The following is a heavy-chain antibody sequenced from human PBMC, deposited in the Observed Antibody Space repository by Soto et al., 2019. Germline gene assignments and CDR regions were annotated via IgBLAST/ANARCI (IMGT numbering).Heavy chain of an antibody. Sequence: QVQLVESGGGVVQPGRSLRLSCAASGFTFSSYAMHWVRQAPGKGLEWVAVISYDGSNKYYADSVKGRFTISRDNSKNTLYLQMHSLRAEDTAVYYCARPLWRDDYNWGYFDLWGRGTFVTVSS. V-gene: IGHV3-30-3*01. J-gene: IGHJ2*01. CDR2: ISYDGSNK. CDR1: GFTFSSYA. D-gene: IGHD4-4*01. CDR3: ARPLWRDDYNWGYFDL.